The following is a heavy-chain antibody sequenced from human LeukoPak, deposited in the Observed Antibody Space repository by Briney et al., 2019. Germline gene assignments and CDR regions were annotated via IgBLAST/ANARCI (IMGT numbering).Heavy chain of an antibody. J-gene: IGHJ4*02. Sequence: GGSLRLSCAASGFDFSTYAINWVRQAPGKGLEWVSSISTMSNYIFYGDSVKGRFTISRDNAKNSVYLQMNSLRPEDTAVYYCAKDRIAVAGMRIGPFDYWGQGTLVTVSS. CDR1: GFDFSTYA. D-gene: IGHD6-19*01. CDR3: AKDRIAVAGMRIGPFDY. CDR2: ISTMSNYI. V-gene: IGHV3-21*01.